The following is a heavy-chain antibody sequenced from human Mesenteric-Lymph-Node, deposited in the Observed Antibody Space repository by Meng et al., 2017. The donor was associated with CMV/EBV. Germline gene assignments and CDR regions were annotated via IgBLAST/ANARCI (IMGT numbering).Heavy chain of an antibody. Sequence: SETLSLTCNVSGGSISSSNYFWGWIRQPPGKGLEWIGHIYYIGTTQYTPSLNSRVTMSVDTSKNQFSLRLSSVTAGDTAVYYCARTYYDFWRADFDIWGQGTMVTVSS. D-gene: IGHD3-3*01. CDR2: IYYIGTT. CDR1: GGSISSSNYF. J-gene: IGHJ3*02. V-gene: IGHV4-39*01. CDR3: ARTYYDFWRADFDI.